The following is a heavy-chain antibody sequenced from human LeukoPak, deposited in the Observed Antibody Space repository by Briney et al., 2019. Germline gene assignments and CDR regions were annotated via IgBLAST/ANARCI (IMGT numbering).Heavy chain of an antibody. CDR3: ARGIADYVWGSYRSYYFDY. CDR2: ISSSSSTI. D-gene: IGHD3-16*02. V-gene: IGHV3-48*04. Sequence: GGSLRLSCAASGFTFSSYSMNWVRQAPGKGLEWVSYISSSSSTIYYADSVKGRFTISRDNAKNSLYLQMNSLRAEDTAVYYCARGIADYVWGSYRSYYFDYWGQGTLVTVSS. CDR1: GFTFSSYS. J-gene: IGHJ4*02.